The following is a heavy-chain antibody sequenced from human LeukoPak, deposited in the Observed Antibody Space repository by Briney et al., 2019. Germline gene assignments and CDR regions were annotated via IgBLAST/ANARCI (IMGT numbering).Heavy chain of an antibody. CDR2: INPNGGNT. J-gene: IGHJ4*02. Sequence: ASVKVSCKSSVYIFTIYYLHWVRQAPGQGLEWMGIINPNGGNTDYAEKFQGGVTMTRDTSTSTVYMGQSRARSEDTAVYFCARGGVVTGQLDYWGQGTWVTVSS. CDR1: VYIFTIYY. V-gene: IGHV1-46*01. CDR3: ARGGVVTGQLDY. D-gene: IGHD2-21*02.